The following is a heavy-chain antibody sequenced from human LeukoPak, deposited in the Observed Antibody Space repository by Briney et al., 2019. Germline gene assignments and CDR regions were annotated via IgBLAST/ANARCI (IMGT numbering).Heavy chain of an antibody. Sequence: PGGSLRLSCAAPGFTFSSYAMSWVRQAPGKGLEWVSAISGTGGSIDYADSVKGRFTISRDNSKYTLYLQMNSLRAEDTAVYYCAKDLLMGSFDYWGQGTLVTVSS. CDR2: ISGTGGSI. J-gene: IGHJ4*02. D-gene: IGHD2-8*01. CDR3: AKDLLMGSFDY. V-gene: IGHV3-23*01. CDR1: GFTFSSYA.